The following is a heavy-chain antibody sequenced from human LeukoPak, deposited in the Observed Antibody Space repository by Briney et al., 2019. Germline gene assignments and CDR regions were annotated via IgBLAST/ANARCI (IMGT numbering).Heavy chain of an antibody. CDR2: IYHSGST. D-gene: IGHD2-2*01. J-gene: IGHJ4*02. V-gene: IGHV4-30-2*01. CDR1: GGSISSGGYY. CDR3: ARDPGVLRSVSTHPSYFDY. Sequence: SQTLSLTCTVSGGSISSGGYYWSWIRQPPGKGLEWIGYIYHSGSTYYNPSLKSRVTISVDRSKNQFSLKLSSVTAADTAVYYCARDPGVLRSVSTHPSYFDYWGQGTLVTVSS.